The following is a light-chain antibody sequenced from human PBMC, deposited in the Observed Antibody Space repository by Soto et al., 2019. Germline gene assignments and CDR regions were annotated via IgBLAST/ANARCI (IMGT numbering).Light chain of an antibody. V-gene: IGKV1-6*01. J-gene: IGKJ1*01. Sequence: AIQMTQSPSSLSASVGDRVTITCRASQGVGNDLGWYQHKPGKAPKVLIYAASSLQSGVPSRFSGGGSGTDFTLTINNLQPEDAATYYCLQDYSYPRTFGQGTNVEIK. CDR1: QGVGND. CDR2: AAS. CDR3: LQDYSYPRT.